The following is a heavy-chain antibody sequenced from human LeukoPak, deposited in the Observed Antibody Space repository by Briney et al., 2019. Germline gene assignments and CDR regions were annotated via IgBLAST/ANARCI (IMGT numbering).Heavy chain of an antibody. CDR3: ARGAYCGGDCFSPFDY. CDR2: INPNSGGT. CDR1: GYTFTGYY. V-gene: IGHV1-2*02. J-gene: IGHJ4*02. Sequence: ASVKVSCKASGYTFTGYYMHWVRQAPGQGLEWMGWINPNSGGTNYAQKFQGRVTMTRDTSISTAYMELSRLRSDDTAVYYCARGAYCGGDCFSPFDYWGQGTLVTVSS. D-gene: IGHD2-21*02.